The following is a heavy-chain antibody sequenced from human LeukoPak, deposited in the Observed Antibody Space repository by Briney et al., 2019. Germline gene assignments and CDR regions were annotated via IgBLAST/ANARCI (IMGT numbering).Heavy chain of an antibody. CDR3: ARFHYYDSSGPGNWFDP. D-gene: IGHD3-22*01. CDR1: GGSFSGYY. Sequence: KPSETLSLTCAVYGGSFSGYYWSWIRQPPGKGLEWIGEINHSGSTNYNPSLKSRVTISVDTSKNQFSLKLGSVTAADTAVYYCARFHYYDSSGPGNWFDPWGQGTLVTVSS. J-gene: IGHJ5*02. CDR2: INHSGST. V-gene: IGHV4-34*01.